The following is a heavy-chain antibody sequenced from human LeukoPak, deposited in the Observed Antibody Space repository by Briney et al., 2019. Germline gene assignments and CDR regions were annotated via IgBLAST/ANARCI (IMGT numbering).Heavy chain of an antibody. J-gene: IGHJ6*02. CDR3: ARDWAHDYGDYYYYYGMDV. CDR2: IYYSGST. Sequence: PSETLSLTCIVSGGSISSYYWGWIRQPPGKGLEWIGSIYYSGSTYYNPSLKSRVTISVDTSKNQFSLKLSSVTAADTAVYYCARDWAHDYGDYYYYYGMDVWGQGTTVTVSS. D-gene: IGHD4-17*01. V-gene: IGHV4-39*07. CDR1: GGSISSYY.